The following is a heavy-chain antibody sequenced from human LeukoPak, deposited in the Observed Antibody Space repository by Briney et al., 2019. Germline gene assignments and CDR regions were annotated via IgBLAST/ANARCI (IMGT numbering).Heavy chain of an antibody. Sequence: GESLKISCKGSGYSFTSYWIGWVRQMPGKGLEWMGIIYPGDSDTRYSPSFQGQVTISADKSISTAYLQWSSLKASDTAMYYCARQERAAGPFDAFDIWGQGTMVTVSS. J-gene: IGHJ3*02. CDR1: GYSFTSYW. CDR2: IYPGDSDT. V-gene: IGHV5-51*01. CDR3: ARQERAAGPFDAFDI. D-gene: IGHD6-13*01.